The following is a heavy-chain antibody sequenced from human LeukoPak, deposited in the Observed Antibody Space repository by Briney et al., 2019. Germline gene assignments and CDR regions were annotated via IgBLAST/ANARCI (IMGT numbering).Heavy chain of an antibody. CDR2: ITSGVGIT. V-gene: IGHV3-23*01. Sequence: ETLSLTCTVSGGSISSSSYYWGWIRQAPGKGLEWVSIITSGVGITYYADSVKGRFTISRDNSKNTLYLQMNSLRAEDTAVYYCAREINLDYWDQGTLVTVSS. CDR3: AREINLDY. CDR1: GGSISSSSYY. J-gene: IGHJ4*02.